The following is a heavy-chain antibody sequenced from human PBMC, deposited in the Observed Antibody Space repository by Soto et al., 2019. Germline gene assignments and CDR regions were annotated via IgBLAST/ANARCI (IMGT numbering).Heavy chain of an antibody. D-gene: IGHD3-22*01. V-gene: IGHV3-11*01. CDR2: ISSGGSTM. Sequence: GGSLRLSCAASGFTFSDYYMTWIRPAPGKGLEWVSYISSGGSTMYYADSVKGRFTISRDNAKNSLYLQMNRLRAEDTAVYYCARGTYYYDSSGYTDYWGQGTLVTVSS. CDR1: GFTFSDYY. CDR3: ARGTYYYDSSGYTDY. J-gene: IGHJ4*02.